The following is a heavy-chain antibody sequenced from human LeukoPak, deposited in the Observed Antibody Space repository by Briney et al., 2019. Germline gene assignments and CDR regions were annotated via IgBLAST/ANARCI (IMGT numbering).Heavy chain of an antibody. CDR1: GFTFNSYG. J-gene: IGHJ4*02. V-gene: IGHV3-33*06. CDR2: IWEDGRNK. CDR3: AKVGIVGAPGPFDY. Sequence: PGGPLRLSCAVSGFTFNSYGMHWVRQAPGKGLEWVAVIWEDGRNKYYADSVKGRFTISRDSPKNTLYLEMSSLRAEDTAVYYCAKVGIVGAPGPFDYWGQGTLVTVSS. D-gene: IGHD1-26*01.